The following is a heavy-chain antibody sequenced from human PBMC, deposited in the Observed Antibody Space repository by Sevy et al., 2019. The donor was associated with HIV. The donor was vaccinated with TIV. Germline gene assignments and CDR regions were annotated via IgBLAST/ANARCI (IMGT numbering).Heavy chain of an antibody. CDR3: ANAYSGSYSHSYLYALDV. CDR2: ISHDGINE. J-gene: IGHJ6*02. D-gene: IGHD1-26*01. CDR1: EFSFSYYG. V-gene: IGHV3-30*18. Sequence: GGSLRLSCIGSEFSFSYYGIHWVRQAPGNGLDWVALISHDGINEYYADSVKGRFTISRDNSKNTVYLEMNSLRNEDTAIYFCANAYSGSYSHSYLYALDVWGQGTTVTVSS.